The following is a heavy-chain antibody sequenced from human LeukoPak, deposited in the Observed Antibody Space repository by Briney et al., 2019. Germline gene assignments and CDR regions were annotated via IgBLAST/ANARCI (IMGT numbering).Heavy chain of an antibody. CDR3: AKEGRQLADFDY. CDR2: ISSSSSYI. D-gene: IGHD6-13*01. Sequence: GGSLRLSCAASGFTFSTYSMNWVRQAPGKGLEWVASISSSSSYIYYAESVKGRFTISRDNAKNSLYLQVNSLRVEDTAVYYCAKEGRQLADFDYWGQGTLVTVSS. J-gene: IGHJ4*02. CDR1: GFTFSTYS. V-gene: IGHV3-21*01.